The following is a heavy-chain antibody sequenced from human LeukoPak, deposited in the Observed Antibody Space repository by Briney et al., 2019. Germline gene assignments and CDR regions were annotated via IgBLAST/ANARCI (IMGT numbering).Heavy chain of an antibody. V-gene: IGHV1-24*01. CDR3: ATDRFYYDSSGFSDY. CDR2: FDPEDGET. Sequence: ASVTVSCKVSGYTLTELSMHWVRQAPGKGLEWMGGFDPEDGETIYAQKFQGRVTMTEDTSTDTAYMELGSLRSEDTAVYYCATDRFYYDSSGFSDYWGQGTLVTVSS. CDR1: GYTLTELS. D-gene: IGHD3-22*01. J-gene: IGHJ4*02.